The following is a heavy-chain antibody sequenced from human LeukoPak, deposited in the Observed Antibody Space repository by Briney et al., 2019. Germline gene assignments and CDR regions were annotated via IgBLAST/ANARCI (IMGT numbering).Heavy chain of an antibody. J-gene: IGHJ4*02. D-gene: IGHD3-10*01. V-gene: IGHV4-34*01. CDR2: INHSGST. Sequence: SETLSLTCAVYGGSFSGHYWSWIRQPPGKGLEWIGEINHSGSTNYNPSLKSRVTISVDTSKNQFSLKLSSVTAADTAVYYCARRVYGSGSLGDYWGQGTLVTVSS. CDR1: GGSFSGHY. CDR3: ARRVYGSGSLGDY.